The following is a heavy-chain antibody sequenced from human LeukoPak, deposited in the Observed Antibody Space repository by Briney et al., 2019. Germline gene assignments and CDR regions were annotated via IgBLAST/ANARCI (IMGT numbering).Heavy chain of an antibody. Sequence: SETLSLTCAVYGGSFSGYYWSWIRQPPGKGLEWIGEINHSGSTNYNPSLKSRVTISVDTSKNQFSLKLSSVTAADTAVYYCARASSGRHRFDPWGQGTLVTVSS. CDR2: INHSGST. CDR3: ARASSGRHRFDP. J-gene: IGHJ5*02. CDR1: GGSFSGYY. D-gene: IGHD6-19*01. V-gene: IGHV4-34*01.